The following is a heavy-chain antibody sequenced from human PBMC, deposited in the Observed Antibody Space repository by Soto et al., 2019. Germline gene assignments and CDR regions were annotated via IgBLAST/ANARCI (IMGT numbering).Heavy chain of an antibody. V-gene: IGHV4-39*01. D-gene: IGHD2-15*01. CDR2: IYYSGST. Sequence: QLQLQESGPGLVKPSETLSLTCTVSGGSISSSNYYWGWIRQPPGKGLEWIGNIYYSGSTYYNPSLKSRVTISVDTPKTQFSLKLSSVTAADTAVYYCASRQSSPWFDPWGQGTLVTVSS. J-gene: IGHJ5*02. CDR3: ASRQSSPWFDP. CDR1: GGSISSSNYY.